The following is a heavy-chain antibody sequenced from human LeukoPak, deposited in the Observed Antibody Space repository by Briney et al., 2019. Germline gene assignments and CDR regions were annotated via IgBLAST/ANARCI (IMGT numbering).Heavy chain of an antibody. CDR2: INTNTGNP. V-gene: IGHV7-4-1*02. CDR3: ARDWVSSGWPRHFDY. Sequence: ASVKVSCKASGYTFTSYAMNWVRQAPGQGLEWMGWINTNTGNPTYAQGFTGRFVFSLDTSVSTAYLQISSLKAEDTAVYYCARDWVSSGWPRHFDYWGQGTLATVSS. CDR1: GYTFTSYA. D-gene: IGHD6-19*01. J-gene: IGHJ4*02.